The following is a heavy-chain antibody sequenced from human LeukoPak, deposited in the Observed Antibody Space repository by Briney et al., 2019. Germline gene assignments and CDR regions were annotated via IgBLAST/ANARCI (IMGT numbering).Heavy chain of an antibody. Sequence: PSETLSLTCAVYGGSFSGYYWSWIRQPPGKGLEWIGEINHSGSTNYNPSLKSRVTISVDTSKNQFSLKLSSVTAADTAVYYCASTRVVGYYYMDVWGKGTTATVPS. CDR1: GGSFSGYY. D-gene: IGHD2-15*01. J-gene: IGHJ6*03. CDR2: INHSGST. V-gene: IGHV4-34*01. CDR3: ASTRVVGYYYMDV.